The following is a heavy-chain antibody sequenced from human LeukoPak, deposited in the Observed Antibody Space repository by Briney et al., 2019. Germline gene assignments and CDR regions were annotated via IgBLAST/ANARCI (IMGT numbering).Heavy chain of an antibody. CDR2: IYPGDSDT. CDR1: GYSFTSYW. V-gene: IGHV5-51*01. CDR3: ARHPYYDFWSGYSSTPAFDY. D-gene: IGHD3-3*01. J-gene: IGHJ4*02. Sequence: GESLKIFCKGSGYSFTSYWIGWVRLMPGKGLEWMGVIYPGDSDTRYSPPFQGQVTISADKSISTAYLQWSSLKASDTAMYYCARHPYYDFWSGYSSTPAFDYWGQGTLVTVSS.